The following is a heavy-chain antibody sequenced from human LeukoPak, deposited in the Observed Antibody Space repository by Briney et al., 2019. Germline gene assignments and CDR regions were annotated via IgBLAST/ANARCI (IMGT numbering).Heavy chain of an antibody. D-gene: IGHD2-2*01. V-gene: IGHV1-69*05. CDR3: AGVVPAGPRRNWFDP. J-gene: IGHJ5*02. CDR1: GGTFSSYA. Sequence: SVKVPCKASGGTFSSYAISWVRQAPGQGLEWMGGIIPIFGTANYAQKFQGRVTITTDESTSTAYMELSSLRSEDTAVYYCAGVVPAGPRRNWFDPWGQGTLVTVSS. CDR2: IIPIFGTA.